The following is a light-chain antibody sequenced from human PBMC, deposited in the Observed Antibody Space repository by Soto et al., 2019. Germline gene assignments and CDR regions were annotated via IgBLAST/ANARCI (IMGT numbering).Light chain of an antibody. CDR1: QGISSY. Sequence: VLWRPQSPSLLSASTGARFTISGRMSQGISSYLAWYQQKPGKAPELLIYAAYTLQSGVPSRFSATVSGTEFSLTSTSLQPEDFATYYCQQLFDSPITFGQGTRLDIK. CDR2: AAY. J-gene: IGKJ5*01. CDR3: QQLFDSPIT. V-gene: IGKV1D-8*03.